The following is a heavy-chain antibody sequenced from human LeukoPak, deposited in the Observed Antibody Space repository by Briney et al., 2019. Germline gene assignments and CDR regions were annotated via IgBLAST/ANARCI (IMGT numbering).Heavy chain of an antibody. CDR2: ISAYNGNT. J-gene: IGHJ4*02. V-gene: IGHV1-18*01. Sequence: GASVKVSCKASGYTFTSYDINWVRQATGQGLEWMGWISAYNGNTNYAQKLQGRVTMTTDTSTSTAYMELRSLRSDDTAVYYCAVTHDGYLFDYWGQGTLVTVSS. D-gene: IGHD6-25*01. CDR1: GYTFTSYD. CDR3: AVTHDGYLFDY.